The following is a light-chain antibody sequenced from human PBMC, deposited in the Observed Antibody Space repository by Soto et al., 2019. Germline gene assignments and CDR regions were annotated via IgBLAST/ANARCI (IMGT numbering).Light chain of an antibody. CDR1: QSVSSN. V-gene: IGKV3-15*01. CDR2: GSS. CDR3: QQYNNWPAWT. Sequence: EIVMTQSPATLSVSPGERATLSCRASQSVSSNLAWYQQKPGQAPRLLIYGSSTRATGIPARFSGSGSGTEFTLTITSLQSEAVAVYYCQQYNNWPAWTFGQGTNVEIK. J-gene: IGKJ1*01.